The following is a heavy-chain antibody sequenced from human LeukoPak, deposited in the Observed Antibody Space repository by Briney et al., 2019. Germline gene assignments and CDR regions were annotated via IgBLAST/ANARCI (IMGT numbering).Heavy chain of an antibody. CDR1: GGSFSGYY. J-gene: IGHJ4*02. Sequence: SETLSLTCAVYGGSFSGYYWSWIRQPPGKGLEWIGEINHSGSTNYNPSLKSRVTISVDTSKNQFSLKLSSVTAADTAVYYCARGLYDYVWGSYRYDYFDYWGQGTLVTVSS. D-gene: IGHD3-16*02. CDR3: ARGLYDYVWGSYRYDYFDY. CDR2: INHSGST. V-gene: IGHV4-34*01.